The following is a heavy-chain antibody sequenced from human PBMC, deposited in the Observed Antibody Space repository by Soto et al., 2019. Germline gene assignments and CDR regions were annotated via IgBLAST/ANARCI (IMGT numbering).Heavy chain of an antibody. CDR2: IWYDGSNK. J-gene: IGHJ4*02. Sequence: TGGSLRLSCAASGFTFSSYGMHWVRQAPGKGLEWVAVIWYDGSNKYYADSVKGRFTISRDNSKNTLYLQMNSLRAEDTAVYYCARGLYDILTGYYSDRFDYWGQGTLVTVSS. CDR3: ARGLYDILTGYYSDRFDY. CDR1: GFTFSSYG. V-gene: IGHV3-33*01. D-gene: IGHD3-9*01.